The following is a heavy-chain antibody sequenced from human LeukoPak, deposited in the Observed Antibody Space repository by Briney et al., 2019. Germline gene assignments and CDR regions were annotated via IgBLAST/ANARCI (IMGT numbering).Heavy chain of an antibody. CDR3: AVEDYGDYGIYDAFDI. CDR1: GYSISSGCY. CDR2: IYHSGST. J-gene: IGHJ3*02. V-gene: IGHV4-38-2*01. D-gene: IGHD4-17*01. Sequence: SETLSLTCAVSGYSISSGCYWGWIRQPPGKGLEWIGSIYHSGSTYYNPSLKSRVTISVDTSKNQFSLKLSSVTAADTAVYYCAVEDYGDYGIYDAFDIWGQGTMVTVSS.